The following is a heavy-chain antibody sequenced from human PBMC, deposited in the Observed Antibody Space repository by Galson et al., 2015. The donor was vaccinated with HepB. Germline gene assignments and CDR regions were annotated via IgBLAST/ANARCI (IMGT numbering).Heavy chain of an antibody. CDR3: ARRGDIVVVAAVEEFDY. CDR1: GFSFDNYA. D-gene: IGHD2-15*01. CDR2: ISSGGYST. V-gene: IGHV3-23*01. Sequence: SLRLSCAASGFSFDNYAMSWVRQAPGKGLEWVSGISSGGYSTYYADSVKGRFIISRDNSKNTLYLQMNSLGAEDTAVYYCARRGDIVVVAAVEEFDYWGQGTPVTVSS. J-gene: IGHJ4*02.